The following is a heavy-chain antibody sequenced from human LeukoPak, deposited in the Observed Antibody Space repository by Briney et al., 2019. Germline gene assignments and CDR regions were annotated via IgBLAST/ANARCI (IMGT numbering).Heavy chain of an antibody. CDR1: GFTFSAYW. CDR2: IDRDGIST. J-gene: IGHJ4*02. CDR3: AREGRDTTIDY. Sequence: PGGSLRLSCAASGFTFSAYWMHWVRQAPGRGLVWVSRIDRDGISTSYADSVKGRFTISRDNAKNTLYLQMNSLRAEDTAVYYRAREGRDTTIDYWGQGTLVTVSS. D-gene: IGHD1-1*01. V-gene: IGHV3-74*01.